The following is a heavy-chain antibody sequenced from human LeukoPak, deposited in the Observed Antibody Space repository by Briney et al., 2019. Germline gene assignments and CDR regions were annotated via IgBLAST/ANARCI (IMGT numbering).Heavy chain of an antibody. D-gene: IGHD3-10*01. V-gene: IGHV3-23*01. J-gene: IGHJ4*02. Sequence: PGGSLRLSCAASVFTFNNYGMSGVRQAPGRGRECGSGISGRGGNTYYRDSVKGRFTISRDNFKNTLHLQMNSLRAEDTAVYYCAKIWNPITLVRGVIDYWGQGTLVTVSS. CDR2: ISGRGGNT. CDR1: VFTFNNYG. CDR3: AKIWNPITLVRGVIDY.